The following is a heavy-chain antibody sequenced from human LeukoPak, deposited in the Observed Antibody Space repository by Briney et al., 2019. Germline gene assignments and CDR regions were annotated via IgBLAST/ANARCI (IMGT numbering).Heavy chain of an antibody. Sequence: GGSLRLSCVASGFTFTNYWMNWVRQAPGKGLEWVANIKQDGSQTFYVDSVKGRFTISRDNARDSLYLQMSSLRADDTAIYYCAKDLLGYYYMDVWGKGTTVTVSS. CDR2: IKQDGSQT. J-gene: IGHJ6*03. V-gene: IGHV3-7*03. D-gene: IGHD3-16*01. CDR1: GFTFTNYW. CDR3: AKDLLGYYYMDV.